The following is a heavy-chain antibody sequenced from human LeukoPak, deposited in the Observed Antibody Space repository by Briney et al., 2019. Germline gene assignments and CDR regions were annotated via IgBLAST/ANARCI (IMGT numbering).Heavy chain of an antibody. CDR1: GFTFSSYA. D-gene: IGHD3-22*01. J-gene: IGHJ4*02. CDR2: ISGSGGST. Sequence: GGSLLLSCAASGFTFSSYAMSWGRPAPGKGLEWVSAISGSGGSTYYADSVKGRFTISRDNSKNTLYLQMNSLRAEDTAVYYCAKGWDFYDRGSFDYWGQGTPVTVSS. CDR3: AKGWDFYDRGSFDY. V-gene: IGHV3-23*01.